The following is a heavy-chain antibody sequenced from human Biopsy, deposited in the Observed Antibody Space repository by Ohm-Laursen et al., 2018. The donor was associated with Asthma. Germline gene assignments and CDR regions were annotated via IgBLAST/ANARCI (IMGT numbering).Heavy chain of an antibody. CDR3: ARESGQDSGGTGAFDI. Sequence: SLRLSCAASGFTFSSYSMNWVRQAPGKGLEWVALISSDGHNKYYKDSVKGRFTISRDNSKLRLYLEINSLRVEDSAVYYCARESGQDSGGTGAFDIWGQGTKVAVSS. V-gene: IGHV3-30*03. CDR1: GFTFSSYS. J-gene: IGHJ3*02. CDR2: ISSDGHNK. D-gene: IGHD4-23*01.